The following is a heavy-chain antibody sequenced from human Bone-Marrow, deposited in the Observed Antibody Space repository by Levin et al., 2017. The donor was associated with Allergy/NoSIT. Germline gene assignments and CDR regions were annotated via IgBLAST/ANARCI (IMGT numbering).Heavy chain of an antibody. CDR1: GFIFSDYY. CDR3: ARDRYGDYGDS. CDR2: ISYSLSPI. J-gene: IGHJ4*02. Sequence: GGSLRLSCTGSGFIFSDYYMSWIRQAPGKGLEWVAHISYSLSPIYYADSVKGRFTISRDNAKNSLYLQMNSLRAEDTAIYYCARDRYGDYGDSWGQGTLVTVSS. V-gene: IGHV3-11*01. D-gene: IGHD4-17*01.